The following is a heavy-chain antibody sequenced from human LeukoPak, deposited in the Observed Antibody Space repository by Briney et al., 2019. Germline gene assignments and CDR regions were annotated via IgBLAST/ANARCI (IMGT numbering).Heavy chain of an antibody. J-gene: IGHJ4*02. V-gene: IGHV3-30-3*01. CDR3: ARVFTTGGKFDY. CDR2: ISYDGSNK. Sequence: GGSLRLSCAASGFTFSSYAMHWVRQAPGKGLEWVAVISYDGSNKYYADSVKGRFTISRDNSKNTLYLQMNSLRAEDTAVYYCARVFTTGGKFDYWGQGTLVTVS. D-gene: IGHD1-1*01. CDR1: GFTFSSYA.